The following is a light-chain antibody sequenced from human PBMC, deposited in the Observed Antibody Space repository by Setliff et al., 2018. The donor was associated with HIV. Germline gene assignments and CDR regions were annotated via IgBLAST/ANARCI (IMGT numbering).Light chain of an antibody. J-gene: IGLJ1*01. CDR2: GVS. CDR3: SSYTSASTLVYV. V-gene: IGLV2-14*01. Sequence: LTQPASVSGALGQLITISCTGASRDAGDYDYVTWYQQHPGKVPKLLIYGVSSRPAGVSDRFSGSRTGNTASLTISGLQDDDEAEYYCSSYTSASTLVYVFGTGTKGTV. CDR1: SRDAGDYDY.